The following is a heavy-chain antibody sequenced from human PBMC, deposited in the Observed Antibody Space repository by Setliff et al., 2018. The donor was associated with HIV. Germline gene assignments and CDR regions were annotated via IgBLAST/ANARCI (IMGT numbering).Heavy chain of an antibody. CDR3: ARSTIGEGFDY. Sequence: SETLSLTCAVSGYSISSGYYWGWIRQPPGKGLEWIGSIYHSGSTYYNPSLKSRVTISEDTSKNQFSLKLSSVTAADTAVYYCARSTIGEGFDYWGQGTLVTVSS. J-gene: IGHJ4*02. CDR2: IYHSGST. CDR1: GYSISSGYY. V-gene: IGHV4-38-2*01. D-gene: IGHD3-16*01.